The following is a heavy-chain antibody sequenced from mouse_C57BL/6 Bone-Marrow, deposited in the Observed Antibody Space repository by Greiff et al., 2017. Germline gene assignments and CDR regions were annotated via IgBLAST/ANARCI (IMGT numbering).Heavy chain of an antibody. J-gene: IGHJ1*03. CDR1: GYAFSSYW. CDR3: ARGTTVVATDWYFDV. D-gene: IGHD1-1*01. CDR2: IYPGDGDT. Sequence: QVQLQQSGAELVKPGASVKISCKASGYAFSSYWMNWVKQRPGKGLEWIGQIYPGDGDTNYNGKFQGKATLTADKSSSTAYLQLSSLTSEDLAVYFCARGTTVVATDWYFDVWGTGTTVTVSS. V-gene: IGHV1-80*01.